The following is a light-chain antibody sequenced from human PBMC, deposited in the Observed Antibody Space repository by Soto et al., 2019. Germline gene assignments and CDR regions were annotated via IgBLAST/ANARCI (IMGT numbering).Light chain of an antibody. Sequence: EFVLTQSPGTLSLSPGERGTLSXRXSQSLANSFIAWYXXKHGQAXRXXIYGASSRATGIPDRFSGSGSGTDLTITISRLEPEDGEAYDCQQYGSSPWTFGQGTKVDIK. CDR2: GAS. V-gene: IGKV3-20*01. CDR3: QQYGSSPWT. CDR1: QSLANSF. J-gene: IGKJ1*01.